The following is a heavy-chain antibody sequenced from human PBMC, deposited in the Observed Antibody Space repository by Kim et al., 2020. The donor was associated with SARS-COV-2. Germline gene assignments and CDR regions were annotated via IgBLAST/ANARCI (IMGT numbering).Heavy chain of an antibody. CDR3: ARALTTVTKLGLFDY. Sequence: SETLSLTCTVSGGSISSYYWSWIRQPPGKGLEWIGYIYYSGSTNYNPSLKSRVTISVDTSKNQFSLKLSSVTAADTAVYYCARALTTVTKLGLFDYWGQGTLVTVSS. CDR2: IYYSGST. D-gene: IGHD4-17*01. CDR1: GGSISSYY. V-gene: IGHV4-59*01. J-gene: IGHJ4*02.